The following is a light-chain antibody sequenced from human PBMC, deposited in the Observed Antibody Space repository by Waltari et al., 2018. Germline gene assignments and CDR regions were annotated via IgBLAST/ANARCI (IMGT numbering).Light chain of an antibody. J-gene: IGLJ2*01. CDR1: GSAVGASDY. CDR2: DVT. CDR3: SSQTLGGVLL. V-gene: IGLV2-14*03. Sequence: QSALTQPASVSGSPGQSFTISCSGLGSAVGASDYVSWYQHHPDKAPQVIIYDVTNRPSGVSDSFSASKSGNTASLTISGLQPEDEGAYYCSSQTLGGVLLFGGGTKLTVL.